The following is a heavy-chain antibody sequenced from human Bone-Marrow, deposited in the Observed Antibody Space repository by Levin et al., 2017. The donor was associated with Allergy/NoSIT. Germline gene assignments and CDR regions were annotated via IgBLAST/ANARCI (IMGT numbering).Heavy chain of an antibody. Sequence: ASVKVSCKTSGYIFTSYFINWVRQAPGQGLEWMGWINPKTGTTYYSQKFKGRVTMTRDTSNTTAYMELRRLRSDDTAVYYCVREGGESAVWNGYSDTTWFAPWGPGTLVTVST. CDR3: VREGGESAVWNGYSDTTWFAP. J-gene: IGHJ5*02. CDR2: INPKTGTT. V-gene: IGHV1-2*02. CDR1: GYIFTSYF. D-gene: IGHD2-2*03.